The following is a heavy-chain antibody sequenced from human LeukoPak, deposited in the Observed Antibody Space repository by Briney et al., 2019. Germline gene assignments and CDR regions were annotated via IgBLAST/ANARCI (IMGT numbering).Heavy chain of an antibody. CDR3: ARTNADLTVRGLIDHYYYMDV. CDR2: IFYSGGT. CDR1: GGSISDYY. J-gene: IGHJ6*03. Sequence: SETLSLTCTISGGSISDYYWTWIRQPPGKGLEWIGCIFYSGGTNYNPSLKGRVTMSVDTSKNQFSLKLTSVTAADTAVYYCARTNADLTVRGLIDHYYYMDVWDKGTTVTVSS. D-gene: IGHD3-16*02. V-gene: IGHV4-59*13.